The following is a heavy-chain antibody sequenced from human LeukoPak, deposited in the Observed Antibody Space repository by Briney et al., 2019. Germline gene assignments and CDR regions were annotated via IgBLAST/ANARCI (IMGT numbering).Heavy chain of an antibody. J-gene: IGHJ4*02. CDR2: IYSGGST. CDR3: ARDLMIVVVDSIDY. V-gene: IGHV3-66*01. Sequence: PGGSLRLSRAASGFTDSSNYMSWVRQAPGKGLEWVSVIYSGGSTYYADSVKGRFTISRDNSKNTLYLQMNSLRAEDTAVYYCARDLMIVVVDSIDYWGQGTLVTVSS. CDR1: GFTDSSNY. D-gene: IGHD3-22*01.